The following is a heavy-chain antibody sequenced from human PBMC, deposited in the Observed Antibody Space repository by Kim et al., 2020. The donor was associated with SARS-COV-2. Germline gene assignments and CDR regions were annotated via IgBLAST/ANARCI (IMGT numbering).Heavy chain of an antibody. CDR3: TRGFSGRNWFDP. V-gene: IGHV3-48*02. CDR1: GFTFSSYS. D-gene: IGHD2-15*01. CDR2: ITSSSTII. J-gene: IGHJ5*02. Sequence: GGSLRLSCAASGFTFSSYSMNWVRQAPGKGLEWVSFITSSSTIIYYADSVKGRFTVSRDNAQNSLYLQMNSLRDEDTAVYYCTRGFSGRNWFDPWGQGTLVTVSS.